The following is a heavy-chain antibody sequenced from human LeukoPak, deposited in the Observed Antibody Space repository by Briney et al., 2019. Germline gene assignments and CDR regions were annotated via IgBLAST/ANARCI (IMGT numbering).Heavy chain of an antibody. V-gene: IGHV1-2*06. Sequence: ASVKVSCKXSGYTFTGYYMHWVRQAPGQGLEWMGRINPNSGGTNYAQKFQGRVTMTRDTSISTAYMELSRLRSDDTAVYYCATQYSGSSRLLGYWGQGTLVTVSS. CDR3: ATQYSGSSRLLGY. J-gene: IGHJ4*02. CDR1: GYTFTGYY. CDR2: INPNSGGT. D-gene: IGHD1-26*01.